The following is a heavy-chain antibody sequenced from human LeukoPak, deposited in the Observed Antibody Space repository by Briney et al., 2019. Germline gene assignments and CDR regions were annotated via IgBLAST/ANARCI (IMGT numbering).Heavy chain of an antibody. V-gene: IGHV5-51*01. CDR3: ARQGSHYDSSGYYSHYYYMDV. D-gene: IGHD3-22*01. J-gene: IGHJ6*03. CDR1: GYRFTSYW. Sequence: GESLKISCKGSGYRFTSYWIGWVRQMPGKVLEWMGIIYPGDSDTRYSPSFQGQVTISADKSISTAYLQWSSLKASDTAMYYCARQGSHYDSSGYYSHYYYMDVWGKGTTVTISS. CDR2: IYPGDSDT.